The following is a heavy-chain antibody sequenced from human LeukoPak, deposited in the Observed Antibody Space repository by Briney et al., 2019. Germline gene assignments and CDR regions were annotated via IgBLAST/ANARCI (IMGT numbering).Heavy chain of an antibody. D-gene: IGHD5-12*01. V-gene: IGHV1-69*13. CDR2: IIPIFGTA. CDR1: GGTFSSYA. J-gene: IGHJ4*02. CDR3: ARTSGYDSVFDY. Sequence: ASVTVSCKASGGTFSSYAISWVRQAPGQGLEWMGGIIPIFGTANYAQKFQGRVTITADESTSTAYMELSSLRSEDAAVYYCARTSGYDSVFDYWGQGTLVTVSS.